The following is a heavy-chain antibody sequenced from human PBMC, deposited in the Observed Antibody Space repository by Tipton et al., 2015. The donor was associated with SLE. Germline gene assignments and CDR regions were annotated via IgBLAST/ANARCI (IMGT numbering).Heavy chain of an antibody. J-gene: IGHJ3*02. Sequence: TLSLTCAVSGYSISSGYYWGWIRQPPGKGLEWIGSIYHSGSTYYNPSLKSRVTISVDTSKNQFSLKLSSVTAADTAVYYCARLALSIVGAPGAFDIWGQGTMVTVSS. D-gene: IGHD1-26*01. V-gene: IGHV4-38-2*01. CDR3: ARLALSIVGAPGAFDI. CDR1: GYSISSGYY. CDR2: IYHSGST.